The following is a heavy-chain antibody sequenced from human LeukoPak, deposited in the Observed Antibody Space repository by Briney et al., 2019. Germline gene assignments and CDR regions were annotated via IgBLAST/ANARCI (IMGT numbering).Heavy chain of an antibody. Sequence: GASVKVSCKASGYTFTGYYMHWVRQAPGQGLEWMGWINPNSGGTNYAQKFQGRVTMTRDTSISTAYMELSRLRSDDTAVYYCARVQEPTNTMVRGLNAFDIWGQGTMVTVSS. CDR3: ARVQEPTNTMVRGLNAFDI. V-gene: IGHV1-2*02. J-gene: IGHJ3*02. CDR1: GYTFTGYY. CDR2: INPNSGGT. D-gene: IGHD3-10*01.